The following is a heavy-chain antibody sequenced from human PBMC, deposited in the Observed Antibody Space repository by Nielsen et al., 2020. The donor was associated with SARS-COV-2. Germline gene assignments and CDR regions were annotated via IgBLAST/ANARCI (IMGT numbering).Heavy chain of an antibody. J-gene: IGHJ4*02. CDR2: ISYDGSNK. D-gene: IGHD2-2*01. CDR3: AKGGRYCSSTSCSIPAAIDY. CDR1: GYTFTSYA. Sequence: SCKASGYTFTSYAMHWVRQAPGKGLEWVAVISYDGSNKYYADSVKGRFTISRDNSKNTLYLQMNSLRAEDTAVYYCAKGGRYCSSTSCSIPAAIDYWGQGTLVTVSS. V-gene: IGHV3-30*04.